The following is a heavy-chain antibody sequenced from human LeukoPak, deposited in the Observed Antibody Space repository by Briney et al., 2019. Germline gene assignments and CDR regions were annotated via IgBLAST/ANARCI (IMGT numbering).Heavy chain of an antibody. CDR2: IWYDGSNK. CDR3: ARALYGSGSYQLVYCYYYYGMDV. J-gene: IGHJ6*01. V-gene: IGHV3-33*08. Sequence: GGSLRLSCAASGFTFSSYGMHWVRQAPGKGLEWVAVIWYDGSNKYYADSVKGRFTISRDNSKNPLYLQMNSLRAEDTAEYYCARALYGSGSYQLVYCYYYYGMDVWGEGTTVTVSS. CDR1: GFTFSSYG. D-gene: IGHD3-10*01.